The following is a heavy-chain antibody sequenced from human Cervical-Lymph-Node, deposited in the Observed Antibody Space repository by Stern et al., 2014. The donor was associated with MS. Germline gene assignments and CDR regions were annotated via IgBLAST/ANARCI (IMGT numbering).Heavy chain of an antibody. CDR2: IYYSGTT. V-gene: IGHV4-39*01. D-gene: IGHD6-6*01. Sequence: QVQLQESGPGLVKPSETLSLTCTVSGGSISSSSYYWGWIRQPPGKGLEWIGSIYYSGTTYYNPSLKSRFTIPVDTSKNHFSLKLSSVTAADTAVYYCARHPPYSSSPNWFDPWGQGTLVTVSS. CDR1: GGSISSSSYY. CDR3: ARHPPYSSSPNWFDP. J-gene: IGHJ5*02.